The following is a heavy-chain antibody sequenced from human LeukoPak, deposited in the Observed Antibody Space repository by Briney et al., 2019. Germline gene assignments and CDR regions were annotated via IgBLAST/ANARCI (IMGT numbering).Heavy chain of an antibody. J-gene: IGHJ4*02. V-gene: IGHV3-74*01. CDR3: AKGVGSTGSYFDY. CDR1: GFTFSRYW. CDR2: INSDGSST. D-gene: IGHD1-26*01. Sequence: PGGSLRLSCAASGFTFSRYWMHWVRQVPGKGLVWVSRINSDGSSTNYADSVKGRFTISRDNSKDTVYLQMNSLRGDDTAVYYCAKGVGSTGSYFDYWGQGTLVTVSS.